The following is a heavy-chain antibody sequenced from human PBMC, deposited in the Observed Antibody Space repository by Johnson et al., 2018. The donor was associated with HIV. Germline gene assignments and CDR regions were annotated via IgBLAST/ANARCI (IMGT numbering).Heavy chain of an antibody. CDR3: ARDHLRRSHAFDI. CDR2: IYSGGST. CDR1: DFALGDYG. D-gene: IGHD2-15*01. V-gene: IGHV3-NL1*01. J-gene: IGHJ3*02. Sequence: QLQLVESGGGVVQPGGSLRLSCIGSDFALGDYGVHWVRQAPGKGLEWVSVIYSGGSTYYADSVKGRFTISRDNSKNTLYLQMNSLRAEDTALYYCARDHLRRSHAFDIWGQGTMVTVSS.